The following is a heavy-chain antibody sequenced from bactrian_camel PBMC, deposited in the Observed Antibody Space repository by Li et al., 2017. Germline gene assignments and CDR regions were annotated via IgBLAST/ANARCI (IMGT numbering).Heavy chain of an antibody. J-gene: IGHJ7*01. CDR2: IDSDGKNI. CDR1: GFTFSDYG. Sequence: HVQLVESGGGLVQPGDSLRLSCAASGFTFSDYGMSWVRQAPGKGLEWVSRIDSDGKNILYADSVKGRFTIPRDNAKSTVYLQMNSLKSEDTALYYCATNRGRNYGMEYWGKGTQVTVS. V-gene: IGHV3-2*01.